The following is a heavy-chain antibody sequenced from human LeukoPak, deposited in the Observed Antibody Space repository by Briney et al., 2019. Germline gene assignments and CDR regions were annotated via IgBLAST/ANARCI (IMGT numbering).Heavy chain of an antibody. J-gene: IGHJ4*02. Sequence: NPSETLSLTCAVYGGSFSGYCWSWIRQPPGKGLEWIGEINHSGSTNYNPSLKSRVTISVDTSKNQFSLKLSSVTAADTAVYYCARVNPGLRYFGYWGQGTLVTVSS. V-gene: IGHV4-34*01. CDR3: ARVNPGLRYFGY. CDR2: INHSGST. CDR1: GGSFSGYC. D-gene: IGHD3-9*01.